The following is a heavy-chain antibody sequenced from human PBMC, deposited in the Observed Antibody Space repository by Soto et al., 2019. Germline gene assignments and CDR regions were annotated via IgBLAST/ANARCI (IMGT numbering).Heavy chain of an antibody. CDR3: AKSLVFIGAIVTLLDS. CDR1: GFTFSSYA. V-gene: IGHV3-23*01. CDR2: ISNNGDTA. Sequence: EVPLLESGGGLVQPGGSLTLSCATSGFTFSSYAMVWVRQAAEKGLEWVASISNNGDTAYYADSVKGRFTISGGNSENTLYLQMNGLRADDTSLYFCAKSLVFIGAIVTLLDSWGQGTQVTVSS. D-gene: IGHD6-6*01. J-gene: IGHJ4*02.